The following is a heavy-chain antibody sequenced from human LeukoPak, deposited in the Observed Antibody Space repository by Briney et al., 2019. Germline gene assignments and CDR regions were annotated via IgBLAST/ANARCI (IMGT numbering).Heavy chain of an antibody. J-gene: IGHJ4*02. Sequence: SGGSLRLSCAASGFTFDDYAMHWVRQAPGKGLEWVSGISWNSGSIGYADSVKGRFTISRDNAKNSLHLQMNSLRAEDTAVYYCANTTYYFNWGQGTLVTVSS. V-gene: IGHV3-9*01. CDR3: ANTTYYFN. CDR1: GFTFDDYA. D-gene: IGHD2/OR15-2a*01. CDR2: ISWNSGSI.